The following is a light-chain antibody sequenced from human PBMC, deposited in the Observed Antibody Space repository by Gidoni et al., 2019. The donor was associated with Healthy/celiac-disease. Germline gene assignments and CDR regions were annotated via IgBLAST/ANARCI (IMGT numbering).Light chain of an antibody. CDR3: QQYNSYSRT. J-gene: IGKJ1*01. CDR2: KAS. CDR1: PSISSW. V-gene: IGKV1-5*03. Sequence: DIQMTQSPSTLSESVGDRVTITCRASPSISSWLAWYQQKPGKAPKLLIYKASSLESGVPSRFSCSGSCTEFTLTISSLQPDDFATYYCQQYNSYSRTFGQGTKVEIK.